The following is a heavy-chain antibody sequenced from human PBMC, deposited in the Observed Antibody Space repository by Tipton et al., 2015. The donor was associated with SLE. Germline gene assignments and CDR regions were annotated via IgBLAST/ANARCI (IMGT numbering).Heavy chain of an antibody. CDR2: IYYSGGT. CDR1: GGSIRSYY. J-gene: IGHJ4*02. V-gene: IGHV4-59*12. CDR3: ARVAVSEVFDY. Sequence: TLSLTCIVSGGSIRSYYWSWIRQPPGKGLEWIGYIYYSGGTNYNPSLKSRVTISEDTSKSQFSLKLVSETAADTAVYYCARVAVSEVFDYWSQGTLVTVSS. D-gene: IGHD6-19*01.